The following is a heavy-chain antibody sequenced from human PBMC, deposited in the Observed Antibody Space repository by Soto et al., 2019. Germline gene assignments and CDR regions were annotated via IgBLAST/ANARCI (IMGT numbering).Heavy chain of an antibody. CDR2: IYPGDSDT. V-gene: IGHV5-51*01. Sequence: GESLKISCKGSGYSFTSYWIGWVRQMPGKGLELIGIIYPGDSDTRFSPSFQGQVTISADKFISTAYLQWSSLKASDTAMYYCARTAAAGKYYYGMDVWGQGTTVTAP. CDR3: ARTAAAGKYYYGMDV. CDR1: GYSFTSYW. J-gene: IGHJ6*02. D-gene: IGHD6-13*01.